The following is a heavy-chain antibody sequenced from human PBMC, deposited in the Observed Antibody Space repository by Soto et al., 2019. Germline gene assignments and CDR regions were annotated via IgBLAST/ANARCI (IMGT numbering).Heavy chain of an antibody. Sequence: SETLSLTCTVSGGSISSGGYYWSWIRQHPGKGLEWIGYIYYSGSTYYNPSLKSRVTISVDTSKNQFSLKLSSVTAADTAVYYCPRDRRGDYEAYYFDYWGQGTLVTVSS. CDR1: GGSISSGGYY. D-gene: IGHD4-17*01. CDR3: PRDRRGDYEAYYFDY. J-gene: IGHJ4*02. V-gene: IGHV4-31*03. CDR2: IYYSGST.